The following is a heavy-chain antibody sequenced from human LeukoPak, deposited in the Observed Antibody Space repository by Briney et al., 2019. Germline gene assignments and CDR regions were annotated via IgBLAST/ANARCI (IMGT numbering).Heavy chain of an antibody. D-gene: IGHD1-7*01. CDR3: ARKRAGTTWYFDY. V-gene: IGHV3-11*04. J-gene: IGHJ4*02. CDR2: ISSSGNTI. Sequence: PGGSLRLSCAASGFTFSDYYMSWIRQARGKGLEWVSYISSSGNTIYYADSVKGRFTISRDNAKNSLYLQMNSLRAEDTDVYYRARKRAGTTWYFDYWGQGTLVTVSS. CDR1: GFTFSDYY.